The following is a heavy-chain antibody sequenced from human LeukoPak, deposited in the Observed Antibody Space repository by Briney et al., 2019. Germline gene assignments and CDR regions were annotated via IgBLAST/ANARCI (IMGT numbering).Heavy chain of an antibody. CDR1: GFTFSSYS. J-gene: IGHJ3*02. V-gene: IGHV3-48*01. CDR2: ISSSSSTI. D-gene: IGHD3-3*01. CDR3: ARDAVYDFWSGFPGAFDI. Sequence: GGSLRLSCAASGFTFSSYSMNWVRQAPGKGLEWVSYISSSSSTIYYADSVKGRFTISRDNAKNSLYLQMNSLRAEDTAVYYCARDAVYDFWSGFPGAFDIWGQGTMVTVSS.